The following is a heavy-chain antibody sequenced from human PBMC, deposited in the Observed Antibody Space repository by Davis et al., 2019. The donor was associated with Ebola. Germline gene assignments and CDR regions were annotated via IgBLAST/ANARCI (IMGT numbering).Heavy chain of an antibody. V-gene: IGHV4-59*08. Sequence: SETLSLTCTVSGGSISSYYWSWIRQPPGKGLEWIGYIYYSGSTNYNPSLKSRVTISVDTSKNQFSLKLSSVTAADPAVYSWATQYPGDNRFNYWGQETLVTVSS. CDR2: IYYSGST. D-gene: IGHD1-26*01. J-gene: IGHJ4*02. CDR1: GGSISSYY. CDR3: ATQYPGDNRFNY.